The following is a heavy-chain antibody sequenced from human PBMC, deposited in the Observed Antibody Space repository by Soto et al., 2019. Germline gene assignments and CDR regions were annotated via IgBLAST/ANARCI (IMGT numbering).Heavy chain of an antibody. V-gene: IGHV3-30*18. CDR3: AKAVGAVLVPAVLDY. Sequence: QVQLVESGGGVVLPGRSLRLSCEASGFTFSSYGMHWVRQAPGKGLEWVAVISNDGNDKYYAESVKGRFTISRDNFNNILYMQMNSLRTEDTAVYYCAKAVGAVLVPAVLDYWGQGTLVTASS. CDR2: ISNDGNDK. D-gene: IGHD2-15*01. CDR1: GFTFSSYG. J-gene: IGHJ4*02.